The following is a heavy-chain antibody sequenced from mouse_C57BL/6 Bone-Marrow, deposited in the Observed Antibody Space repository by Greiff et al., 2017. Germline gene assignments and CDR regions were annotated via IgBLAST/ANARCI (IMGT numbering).Heavy chain of an antibody. Sequence: VQLQQPGAELVKPGASVKLSCKASGYTFTSYWMHWVKQRPGQGLEWIGMIHPNSGSTNYNEKFKSKATLTVDKSSSTAYMQLSSLTSEDSAVYYCARYYYGSFTFAYWGQGTLVTVSA. CDR1: GYTFTSYW. CDR3: ARYYYGSFTFAY. D-gene: IGHD1-1*01. V-gene: IGHV1-64*01. CDR2: IHPNSGST. J-gene: IGHJ3*01.